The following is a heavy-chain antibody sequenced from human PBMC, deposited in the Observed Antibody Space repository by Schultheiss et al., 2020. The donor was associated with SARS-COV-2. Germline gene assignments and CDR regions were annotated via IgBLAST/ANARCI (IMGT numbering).Heavy chain of an antibody. D-gene: IGHD3-3*01. CDR3: AKGAYYDFWSGYSGYFDY. CDR2: IYSGGST. Sequence: GGSLRLSCAASGFTFDDYAMHWVRQAPGKGLEWVSVIYSGGSTYYADSVKGRFTISRDNSKNTLYLQMNSLRAEDTAVYYCAKGAYYDFWSGYSGYFDYWGQGTLVTVSS. CDR1: GFTFDDYA. J-gene: IGHJ4*02. V-gene: IGHV3-23*03.